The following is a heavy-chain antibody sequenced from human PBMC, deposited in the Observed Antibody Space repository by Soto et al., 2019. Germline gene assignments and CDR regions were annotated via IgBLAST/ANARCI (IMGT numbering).Heavy chain of an antibody. CDR2: FVPMFGSA. Sequence: SLKVSCKPSGVTFDSFTFSWVRQAPGQGLEWMGGFVPMFGSASVAQRFQGRVRITADASTGTGYMELSDLRSDDSAIYYCAREDDTTGHYSWFDPWGPGTLVTVSS. CDR1: GVTFDSFT. D-gene: IGHD3-9*01. J-gene: IGHJ5*02. CDR3: AREDDTTGHYSWFDP. V-gene: IGHV1-69*13.